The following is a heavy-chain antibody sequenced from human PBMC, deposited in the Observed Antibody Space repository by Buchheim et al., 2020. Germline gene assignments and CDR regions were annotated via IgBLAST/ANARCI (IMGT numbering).Heavy chain of an antibody. Sequence: QVQLQESGPGLVTPSETLSLTCTVSGDSMSSDYWSWIRQPPGKGLEWIGNVFHSGSTTYNASLKSRVTISIDTSKSQFSLKVSSVTAADTAVYYCARGMLTRYYFDNWGQGTL. D-gene: IGHD3-10*01. CDR3: ARGMLTRYYFDN. CDR1: GDSMSSDY. V-gene: IGHV4-59*01. J-gene: IGHJ4*02. CDR2: VFHSGST.